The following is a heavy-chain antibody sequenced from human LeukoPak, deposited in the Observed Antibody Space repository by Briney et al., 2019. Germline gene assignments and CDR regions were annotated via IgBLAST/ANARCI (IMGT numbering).Heavy chain of an antibody. CDR3: ARDSIVVTITFAFDS. D-gene: IGHD3-16*01. Sequence: SSVKVSCKASGYTFTSYGISWVRQAPGQGLESMGWISANNVYTNYPHKLQCRVTITTDPSTSTAYTELRSLTSDDPAVYYSARDSIVVTITFAFDSWGQGTLVIVSS. CDR2: ISANNVYT. CDR1: GYTFTSYG. V-gene: IGHV1-18*01. J-gene: IGHJ4*02.